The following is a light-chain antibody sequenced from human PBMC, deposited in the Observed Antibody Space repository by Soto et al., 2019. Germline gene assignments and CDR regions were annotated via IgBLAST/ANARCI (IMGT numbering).Light chain of an antibody. J-gene: IGLJ3*02. CDR3: APWDDSLNGPV. Sequence: QSVLTQPPSASGTPGQRVTISCSGSSSNIGSNTVNWYQQLPGTAPRLLIYATNQWPSGVPDRFSGSKSGTSASLAISGLQSEDEADYYCAPWDDSLNGPVFGGGTKLTVL. V-gene: IGLV1-44*01. CDR1: SSNIGSNT. CDR2: ATN.